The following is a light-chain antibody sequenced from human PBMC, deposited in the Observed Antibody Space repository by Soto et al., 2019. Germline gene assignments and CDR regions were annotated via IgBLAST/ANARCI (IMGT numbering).Light chain of an antibody. CDR2: DAS. Sequence: QSPSTLSASVGDRVTITCRASQSISSWLAWYQQKPGKAPKLLIYDASSLESGVPSRFSGSGSGTEFTLTISSLQPDDFATYCCQQYNSYSITFGQGTRLEIK. CDR1: QSISSW. J-gene: IGKJ5*01. CDR3: QQYNSYSIT. V-gene: IGKV1-5*01.